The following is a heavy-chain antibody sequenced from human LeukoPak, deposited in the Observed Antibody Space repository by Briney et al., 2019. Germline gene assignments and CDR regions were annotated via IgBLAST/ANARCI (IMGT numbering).Heavy chain of an antibody. CDR3: ARGEGYCSSTSCYYFDY. D-gene: IGHD2-2*01. J-gene: IGHJ4*02. V-gene: IGHV4-34*01. CDR2: INHSGST. Sequence: PSETLSLTCAVYGGSFSGYYWSWIRQPPGKGLEWIGEINHSGSTNYNPSLKSRVTISVDTSKNQFSLKLSSVPAADTAVYYCARGEGYCSSTSCYYFDYWGQGTRVTVSS. CDR1: GGSFSGYY.